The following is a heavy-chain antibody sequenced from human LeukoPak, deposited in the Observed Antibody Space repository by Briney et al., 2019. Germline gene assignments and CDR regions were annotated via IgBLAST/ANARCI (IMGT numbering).Heavy chain of an antibody. D-gene: IGHD1-26*01. J-gene: IGHJ4*02. Sequence: GGSLRLSCAASGFTFSSYAMSWVRQAPGKGLEWVSAISGSGGSTYYADSVKGRFTISRDNSKNTLYLQMNSLRAEDTAVYYCAKTPSTPGSDYVRFFDYWGQGTLVTVSS. CDR1: GFTFSSYA. CDR3: AKTPSTPGSDYVRFFDY. V-gene: IGHV3-23*01. CDR2: ISGSGGST.